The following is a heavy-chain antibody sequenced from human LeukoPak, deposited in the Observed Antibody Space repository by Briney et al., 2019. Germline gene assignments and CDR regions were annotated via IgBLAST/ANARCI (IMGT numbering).Heavy chain of an antibody. V-gene: IGHV1-69*04. Sequence: GASVTVSCKASGGTFSSYTISWVRQAPGQGLEWMGRIIPILGIANHAQKFQGRVTITADKSTSTAYMELSSLRSEDTAVYYCAREVGTYYDILTGSTGDWGQGTLVTVSS. CDR1: GGTFSSYT. D-gene: IGHD3-9*01. CDR2: IIPILGIA. CDR3: AREVGTYYDILTGSTGD. J-gene: IGHJ4*02.